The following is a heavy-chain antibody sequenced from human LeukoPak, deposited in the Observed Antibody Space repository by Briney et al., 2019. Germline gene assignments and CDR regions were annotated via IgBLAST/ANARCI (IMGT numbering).Heavy chain of an antibody. J-gene: IGHJ4*02. CDR1: GFTFSSYW. Sequence: PGGSLRLSCAASGFTFSSYWMSWVRQAPGKGLEWVAVISYDGPNKNYADSVKGRFTISRDNSKNTLYLQMNSLRAEDTAVYYCARGVRIAVAGNIDYWGQGTLVTVSS. CDR2: ISYDGPNK. D-gene: IGHD6-19*01. CDR3: ARGVRIAVAGNIDY. V-gene: IGHV3-30*03.